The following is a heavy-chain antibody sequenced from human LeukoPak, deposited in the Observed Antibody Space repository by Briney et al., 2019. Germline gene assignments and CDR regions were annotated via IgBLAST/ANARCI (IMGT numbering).Heavy chain of an antibody. CDR3: ASKRIYYDSSHDY. V-gene: IGHV3-23*01. D-gene: IGHD3-22*01. Sequence: PGGSLRLSCAASGFTFSSYSMNWVRQAPGKGLEWVSAISGSGGSTYYADSVKGRFTISRDNSKNTLYLQMNSLRAEDTAVYYCASKRIYYDSSHDYWGQGTLVTVSS. J-gene: IGHJ4*02. CDR2: ISGSGGST. CDR1: GFTFSSYS.